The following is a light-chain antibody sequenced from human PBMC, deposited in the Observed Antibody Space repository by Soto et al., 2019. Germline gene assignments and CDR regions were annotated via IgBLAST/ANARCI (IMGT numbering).Light chain of an antibody. CDR1: QSISTY. V-gene: IGKV1-39*01. J-gene: IGKJ5*01. Sequence: DIQMTQSPSSLSASVGNRVTITCRASQSISTYLNWYQKKPGKAPNLLIYDASRLQSGVPSRFSGSGGGTDFTLSISSVPTEDFATYFCQQSYMDPITFGQGTQLEI. CDR2: DAS. CDR3: QQSYMDPIT.